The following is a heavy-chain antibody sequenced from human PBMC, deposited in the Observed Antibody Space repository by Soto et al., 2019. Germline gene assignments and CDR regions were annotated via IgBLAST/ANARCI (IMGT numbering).Heavy chain of an antibody. CDR1: SGSISSYY. CDR3: ARVSGYSGYGVIDY. V-gene: IGHV4-59*01. D-gene: IGHD5-12*01. CDR2: IYYSGST. J-gene: IGHJ4*02. Sequence: SETLSLTCTVSSGSISSYYWSWIRQPPGKGQEWIGYIYYSGSTNYNPSLKSRVTISVDTSKNQFSLKLSSMTAADTAVYYCARVSGYSGYGVIDYWVQGTLVTVSS.